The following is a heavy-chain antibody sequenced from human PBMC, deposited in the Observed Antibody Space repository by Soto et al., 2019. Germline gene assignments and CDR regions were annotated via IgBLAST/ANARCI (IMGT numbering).Heavy chain of an antibody. CDR3: ARGASSGWYGVHNWFDP. CDR1: GGTFSSYT. Sequence: QVQLVQSGAEVKKPGSSVKVSCKASGGTFSSYTISWVRQAPGQGLEWMGRIIPILGIANYAQKFQGRVTITADNSTSTAYMELSSLRAEDTAVYYCARGASSGWYGVHNWFDPWGQGTLVTVSS. D-gene: IGHD6-19*01. J-gene: IGHJ5*02. CDR2: IIPILGIA. V-gene: IGHV1-69*02.